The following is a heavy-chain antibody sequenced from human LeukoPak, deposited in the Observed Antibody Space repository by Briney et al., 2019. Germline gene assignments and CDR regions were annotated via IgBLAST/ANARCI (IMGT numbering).Heavy chain of an antibody. CDR3: ASLFGASWSDAFDI. D-gene: IGHD6-13*01. J-gene: IGHJ3*02. Sequence: GGSLRLSCTASGFTFSSYAMNWVRQAPGKGLVWVSRINSDGSSTSYADSVKGRFTISRDNAKNTLYLQMNSLRAEDTAVYYCASLFGASWSDAFDIWGQGTMVTVSS. CDR2: INSDGSST. CDR1: GFTFSSYA. V-gene: IGHV3-74*01.